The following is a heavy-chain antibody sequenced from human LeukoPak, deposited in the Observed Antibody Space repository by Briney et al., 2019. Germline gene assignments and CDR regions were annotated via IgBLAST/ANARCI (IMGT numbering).Heavy chain of an antibody. V-gene: IGHV3-48*03. CDR3: ASVGSSGYYRHFDY. D-gene: IGHD3-22*01. CDR2: ISSSGSTT. J-gene: IGHJ4*02. CDR1: GFTFRDYA. Sequence: PGRSLRLSCTASGFTFRDYAMSWVRQPPGKGLEWVSYISSSGSTTYYADSVKGRLTISRDNAKNSLYLQMSSLRAEDTAVYYCASVGSSGYYRHFDYWGQGTLVTVSS.